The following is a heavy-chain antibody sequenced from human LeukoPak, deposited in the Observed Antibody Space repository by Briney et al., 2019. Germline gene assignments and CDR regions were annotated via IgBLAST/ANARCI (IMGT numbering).Heavy chain of an antibody. Sequence: GGSLRLSCAASGFTFSDYYMSWIRQAPGKGLEWVANIKQDGSDQYYVDSVKGRFTISRDNAKNSLYLQMNSLRAEDTAVYYCARVGPATLPDFDYWGQGTLVTVSS. CDR1: GFTFSDYY. D-gene: IGHD2-15*01. CDR2: IKQDGSDQ. CDR3: ARVGPATLPDFDY. V-gene: IGHV3-7*01. J-gene: IGHJ4*02.